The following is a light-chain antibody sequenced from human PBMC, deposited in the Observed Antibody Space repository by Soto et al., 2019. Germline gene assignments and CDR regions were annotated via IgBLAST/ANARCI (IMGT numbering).Light chain of an antibody. Sequence: QSVLTQPHSASGSPGQSVTISCTGTSSDVGGYNFVSWFQHHPGKAPKLMIYDVSKRPSGVPDRFSGSKSGNTASLTVSGLQAEDEADYYCSSYAGSKNYVFGTGTKVTVL. V-gene: IGLV2-8*01. CDR3: SSYAGSKNYV. CDR2: DVS. J-gene: IGLJ1*01. CDR1: SSDVGGYNF.